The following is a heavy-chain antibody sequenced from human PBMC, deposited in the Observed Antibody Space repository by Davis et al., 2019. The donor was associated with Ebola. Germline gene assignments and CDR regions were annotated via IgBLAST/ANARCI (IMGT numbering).Heavy chain of an antibody. CDR3: ARRYSISWYDL. D-gene: IGHD6-13*01. CDR2: INHSGST. V-gene: IGHV4-34*01. J-gene: IGHJ5*02. Sequence: MPSETLSLTCAVYGGSFSGYYWSWIRQPPGKGLEWIGEINHSGSTNYNPSLKSRVTVSIDTSKNQFSLELNSLTAADTAVYYCARRYSISWYDLWGQGTLVTVSS. CDR1: GGSFSGYY.